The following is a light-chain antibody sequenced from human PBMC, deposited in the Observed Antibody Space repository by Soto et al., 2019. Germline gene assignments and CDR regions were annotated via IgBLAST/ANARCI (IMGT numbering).Light chain of an antibody. V-gene: IGKV1-5*01. CDR2: DVS. CDR1: QTVERW. CDR3: QQYNDYVYT. Sequence: DIQMTQSPSTLSASVGDRVIITCRASQTVERWMAWYQHKPGKAPKLLISDVSTLERGVPSRFSGSGSATEFTLTISGLQPDDFATYYCQQYNDYVYTFGQGTKVESK. J-gene: IGKJ2*01.